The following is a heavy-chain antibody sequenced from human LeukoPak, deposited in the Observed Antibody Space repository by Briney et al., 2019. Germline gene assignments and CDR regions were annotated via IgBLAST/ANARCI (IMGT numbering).Heavy chain of an antibody. Sequence: SETLSLTCTVSGGSISSYYWNWIRQPPGKGLEWIGYIYYSGSTNYNPSLKSRVTISLDTSKNQFSLKLSSVTAADTAVYYCARAYRDYYYYGMDVWGQGTTVTVSS. D-gene: IGHD2-15*01. V-gene: IGHV4-59*01. CDR1: GGSISSYY. J-gene: IGHJ6*02. CDR3: ARAYRDYYYYGMDV. CDR2: IYYSGST.